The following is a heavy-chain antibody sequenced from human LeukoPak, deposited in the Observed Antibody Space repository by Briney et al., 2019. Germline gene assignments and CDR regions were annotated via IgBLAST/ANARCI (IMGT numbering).Heavy chain of an antibody. CDR2: ISGSGGST. Sequence: GGSLRLSCAASGFTFSSYAMSWVRQAPGKGLEWVSAISGSGGSTYCADSVKGRFTISRDNSKNTLYLQMNSLRAEDTAVYYCAKAGRIVVVVAATDYWGQGTLVTVSS. CDR3: AKAGRIVVVVAATDY. V-gene: IGHV3-23*01. CDR1: GFTFSSYA. D-gene: IGHD2-15*01. J-gene: IGHJ4*02.